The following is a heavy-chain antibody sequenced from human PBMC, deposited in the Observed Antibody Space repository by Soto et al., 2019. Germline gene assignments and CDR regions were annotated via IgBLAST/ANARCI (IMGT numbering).Heavy chain of an antibody. J-gene: IGHJ3*02. V-gene: IGHV5-51*01. CDR3: ARGSPGSYGDYDPLDAFDI. Sequence: EVQLVQSGAEVKKPGESLKISCKGSGYSFTSYWIGWVRQMPGKGLEWMGIIYPGDSDTRYSPSFQGQVTISADKSISNAYLQWSSLKASDTAMYYCARGSPGSYGDYDPLDAFDIWGQGTMVTVSS. CDR2: IYPGDSDT. D-gene: IGHD4-17*01. CDR1: GYSFTSYW.